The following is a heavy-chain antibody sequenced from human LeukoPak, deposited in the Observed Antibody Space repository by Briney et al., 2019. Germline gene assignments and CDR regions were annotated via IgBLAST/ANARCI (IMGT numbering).Heavy chain of an antibody. D-gene: IGHD6-13*01. Sequence: SGPTLVNPTQTLTLTCTFSGFSLSTSGMCVNWIRQPPGKALEWLERIDWDNDRYDSTSLKTRHTISKDTSKNQVVLTMTNMDPVDTAMYYCARISGTYSSTPDYWGQGTLVTVSS. CDR2: IDWDNDR. CDR1: GFSLSTSGMC. CDR3: ARISGTYSSTPDY. V-gene: IGHV2-70*11. J-gene: IGHJ4*02.